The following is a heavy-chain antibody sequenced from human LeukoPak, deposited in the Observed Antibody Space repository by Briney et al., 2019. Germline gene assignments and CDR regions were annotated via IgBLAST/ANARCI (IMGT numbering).Heavy chain of an antibody. V-gene: IGHV3-74*01. CDR3: ARDSAMVRGVILDY. CDR1: GFTFSSYW. D-gene: IGHD3-10*01. J-gene: IGHJ4*02. CDR2: IKSDGSST. Sequence: GGSLRLSCAASGFTFSSYWMHWVRQAPGKGLVWVSRIKSDGSSTSYADSVNGRFTISRDNVKNTLYLQTNSLRAEDTVVYCCARDSAMVRGVILDYWGQGTLVTVSS.